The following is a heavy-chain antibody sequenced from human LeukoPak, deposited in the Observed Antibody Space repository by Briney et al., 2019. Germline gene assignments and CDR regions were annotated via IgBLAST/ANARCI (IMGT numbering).Heavy chain of an antibody. Sequence: SESLSLTCPVSGYSISSGYYWGWVPQSPGKGLEWIGNTYHSGTSYYNPSLKSRVTISVDTSKNQFSLTLSSVTAADTALYYCARKYGSNAGYFDYWGQGALVTVSS. CDR3: ARKYGSNAGYFDY. CDR2: TYHSGTS. V-gene: IGHV4-38-2*01. CDR1: GYSISSGYY. J-gene: IGHJ4*02. D-gene: IGHD4-23*01.